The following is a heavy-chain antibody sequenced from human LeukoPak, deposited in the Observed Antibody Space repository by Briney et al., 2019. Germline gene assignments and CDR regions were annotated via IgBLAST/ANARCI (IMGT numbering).Heavy chain of an antibody. V-gene: IGHV3-74*01. CDR1: GFTFSSYW. Sequence: GGSLRLSCAASGFTFSSYWMHWVRQAPGKGLVWVSRINSDGSSTSYADSVKGRFTISRDNAKNTLYLQMNSLRAEDTAVYYCAREGLDSGSHFSAWFDPWGQGTLVAVSS. J-gene: IGHJ5*02. D-gene: IGHD3-10*01. CDR3: AREGLDSGSHFSAWFDP. CDR2: INSDGSST.